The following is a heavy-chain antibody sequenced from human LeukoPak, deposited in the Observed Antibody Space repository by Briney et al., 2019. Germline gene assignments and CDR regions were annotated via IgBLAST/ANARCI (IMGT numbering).Heavy chain of an antibody. CDR3: ARDAEGDNHWYFDL. V-gene: IGHV4-30-2*01. Sequence: SETLSLTCTVSGGSISSGGYSWSWIRHPPGKALEWIGYIYHSGSTYYNPSLKSRVTISVDRSKNQFSLRLSSVTAADTAVYYCARDAEGDNHWYFDLWGRGTLVTVSS. J-gene: IGHJ2*01. CDR2: IYHSGST. CDR1: GGSISSGGYS. D-gene: IGHD3-9*01.